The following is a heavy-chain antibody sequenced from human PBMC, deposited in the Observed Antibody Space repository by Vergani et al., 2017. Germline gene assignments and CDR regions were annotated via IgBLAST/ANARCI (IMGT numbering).Heavy chain of an antibody. CDR2: INWNSDSI. Sequence: EVQLVESGGGLVQPGRSLRLSCAASGFTFDDYAMHWVREAPGKGLEGVSGINWNSDSIAYADSVKGRFTISRENSKNSLYLQMKSLRAEDTALYYCVKDIAASANYGYFDLWGRGTLVTVSS. CDR1: GFTFDDYA. CDR3: VKDIAASANYGYFDL. J-gene: IGHJ2*01. V-gene: IGHV3-9*01. D-gene: IGHD6-13*01.